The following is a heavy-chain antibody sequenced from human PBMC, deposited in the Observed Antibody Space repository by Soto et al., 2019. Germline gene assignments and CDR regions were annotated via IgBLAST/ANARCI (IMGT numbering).Heavy chain of an antibody. V-gene: IGHV3-30-3*01. CDR1: GFIFSMFA. CDR3: ARRRGGLERLRALYSHFDY. CDR2: ISYDGSNK. J-gene: IGHJ4*02. Sequence: GGSLRLSCSASGFIFSMFAMHWVRQAPGKGLEWVAVISYDGSNKYYADSVKGRFTISRDNSKNTLYLQMNSLRAEDTAVYYCARRRGGLERLRALYSHFDYWGQGTLVTVSS. D-gene: IGHD4-17*01.